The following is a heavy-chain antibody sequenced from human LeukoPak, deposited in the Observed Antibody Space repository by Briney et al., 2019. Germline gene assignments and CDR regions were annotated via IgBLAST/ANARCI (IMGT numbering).Heavy chain of an antibody. D-gene: IGHD6-13*01. CDR2: IYYNGNT. J-gene: IGHJ6*03. CDR1: GGSISSYY. CDR3: ATIAAVNTKPYYYYYMDV. Sequence: SETLSLTCTVSGGSISSYYWSWIRQPPGKGLEWIGYIYYNGNTNYNPSLKSRVTISVDTSKNQFSLKLSSVTAADTAVYYCATIAAVNTKPYYYYYMDVWGKGTTVTVSS. V-gene: IGHV4-59*01.